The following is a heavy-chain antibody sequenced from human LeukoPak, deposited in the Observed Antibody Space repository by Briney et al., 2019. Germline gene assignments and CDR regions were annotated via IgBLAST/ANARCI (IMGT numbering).Heavy chain of an antibody. CDR1: GFTFSSYA. CDR3: AKVGGITIFGVVIGQLDY. J-gene: IGHJ4*02. D-gene: IGHD3-3*01. Sequence: GGSLRLSCAASGFTFSSYAMSWVRQAPGKGLEWVSAISGSGGSTYYADSVKGRFTISRDNSKNTLYLQMNSLRAEDTAVYYCAKVGGITIFGVVIGQLDYWGQGTLVTVSS. CDR2: ISGSGGST. V-gene: IGHV3-23*01.